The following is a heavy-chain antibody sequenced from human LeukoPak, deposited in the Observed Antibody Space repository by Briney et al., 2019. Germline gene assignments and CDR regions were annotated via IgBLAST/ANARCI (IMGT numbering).Heavy chain of an antibody. D-gene: IGHD2-2*01. CDR1: GGSFSGYY. CDR2: INHSGST. Sequence: SETLSLTCAVYGGSFSGYYWSWIRQPPGKGLEWIGEINHSGSTNYNPSLKSRVTISVDTSKNQFPLKLSSVTAADTAVYCCARGVVATVVPAAMPVYYFDYWGQGTLVTVSS. J-gene: IGHJ4*02. V-gene: IGHV4-34*01. CDR3: ARGVVATVVPAAMPVYYFDY.